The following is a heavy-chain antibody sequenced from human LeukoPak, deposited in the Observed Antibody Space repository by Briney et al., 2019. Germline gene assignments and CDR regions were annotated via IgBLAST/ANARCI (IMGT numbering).Heavy chain of an antibody. CDR1: NYPITSDYY. D-gene: IGHD3-16*01. V-gene: IGHV4-38-2*01. CDR3: ARAGFGTAYNRFYYYMDV. Sequence: SETLSLTCAVSNYPITSDYYWVWIRQPPGQGLEWIGQIFHSGIAHYNPSLKSRVTMSVDTSRSQFSVNLNSVTAADTAVYYCARAGFGTAYNRFYYYMDVWGKGTTVTASS. CDR2: IFHSGIA. J-gene: IGHJ6*03.